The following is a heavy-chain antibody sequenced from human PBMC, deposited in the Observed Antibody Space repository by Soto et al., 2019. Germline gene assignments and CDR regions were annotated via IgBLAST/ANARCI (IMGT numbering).Heavy chain of an antibody. D-gene: IGHD2-2*01. J-gene: IGHJ4*02. V-gene: IGHV4-34*01. CDR3: ARGVIVIVPAAGFDF. CDR2: INQSGST. Sequence: QVQLQQWGAGLLKPSEPLSLTCAVYGGSFSGYYWSWIRQPPGKGLEWIGEINQSGSTNYNPSLKSRVTISVDTSKIQFSLKLSSVTAADTAVYYCARGVIVIVPAAGFDFWGQGTLVSVSS. CDR1: GGSFSGYY.